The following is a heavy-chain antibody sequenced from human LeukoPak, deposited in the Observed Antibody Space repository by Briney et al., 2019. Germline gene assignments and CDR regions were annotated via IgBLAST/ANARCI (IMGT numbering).Heavy chain of an antibody. CDR3: ARDADFVWFGEKPLYFDY. CDR1: GFIFSSYE. Sequence: GGSLRLSCAASGFIFSSYEMNWVRQATGKGLEWVSYISSSGSTIYYADSVKGRFTISRDNTKNSLFLQMNSLRAEDTAVYYCARDADFVWFGEKPLYFDYWGQGTLVTVSS. D-gene: IGHD3-10*01. V-gene: IGHV3-48*03. J-gene: IGHJ4*02. CDR2: ISSSGSTI.